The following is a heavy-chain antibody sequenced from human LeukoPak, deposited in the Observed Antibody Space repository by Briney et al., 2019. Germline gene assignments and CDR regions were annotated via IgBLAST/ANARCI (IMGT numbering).Heavy chain of an antibody. CDR1: GGSISSGDYY. CDR3: ARDAMVRGFDY. J-gene: IGHJ4*02. V-gene: IGHV4-30-2*01. Sequence: SETLPLTCSVSGGSISSGDYYWSLIRQPPGKGLEWIGYIYHSGTTYYNPSLKSRVTISVDRSKNQFSLKLSSVTAADTAVYYCARDAMVRGFDYWGQGTLVTVSS. CDR2: IYHSGTT. D-gene: IGHD3-10*01.